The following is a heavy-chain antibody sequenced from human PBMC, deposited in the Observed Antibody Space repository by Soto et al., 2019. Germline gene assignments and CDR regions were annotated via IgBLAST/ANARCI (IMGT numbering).Heavy chain of an antibody. V-gene: IGHV3-11*01. CDR2: ISSTGSTP. J-gene: IGHJ5*02. CDR1: GFPFSDSY. CDR3: ARGQQLVANWLDP. D-gene: IGHD6-6*01. Sequence: GGSLRLSCAASGFPFSDSYMAWIRQAPGKGLEEIATISSTGSTPYYADSVKGRFTISRDNAQNSLYLEMNNLRAEDTAVYYCARGQQLVANWLDPWGQGILLTVSS.